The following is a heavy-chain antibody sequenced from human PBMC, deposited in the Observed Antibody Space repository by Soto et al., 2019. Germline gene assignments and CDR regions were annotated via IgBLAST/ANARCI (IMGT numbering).Heavy chain of an antibody. J-gene: IGHJ3*02. D-gene: IGHD4-17*01. CDR1: GFTFSGSA. CDR2: IRTKANSYAT. CDR3: TGITTGNDAFDI. V-gene: IGHV3-73*02. Sequence: EVQLVESGGGLVQPGGSLKLSCAASGFTFSGSAMHWVRQASGKGLEWVGRIRTKANSYATAYAASVKGRFTISRDDSKNTAYLQMNSLKTEDTAVYYCTGITTGNDAFDIWGQGTMVTVSS.